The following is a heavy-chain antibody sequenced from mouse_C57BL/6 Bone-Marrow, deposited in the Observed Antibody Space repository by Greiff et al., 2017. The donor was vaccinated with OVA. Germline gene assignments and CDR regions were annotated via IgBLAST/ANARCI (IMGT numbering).Heavy chain of an antibody. CDR3: ARPFFYDYDSYFDY. Sequence: PLFASVGCLVPPCGSLKLSCAASGFTFSDYGMHWVRQAPEKGLEWVAYISSGSSTIYYADTVKGRFTISRDNAKNTLFLQMTSLRSEDTAMYYCARPFFYDYDSYFDYWGQGTTLTVSS. V-gene: IGHV5-17*01. CDR2: ISSGSSTI. CDR1: GFTFSDYG. D-gene: IGHD2-4*01. J-gene: IGHJ2*01.